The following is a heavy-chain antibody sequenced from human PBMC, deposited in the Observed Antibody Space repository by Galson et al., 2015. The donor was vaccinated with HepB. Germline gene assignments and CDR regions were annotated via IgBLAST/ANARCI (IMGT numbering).Heavy chain of an antibody. CDR1: GFTFSNAW. CDR2: SKSKTDGGTI. CDR3: TTITTRRTVTTDS. D-gene: IGHD4-17*01. Sequence: SLRLSCAASGFTFSNAWMSWVRQAPGKGLEWIGRSKSKTDGGTIDYTAPVKGRFTISRDDSKNMLYLGMNSLKTEDTAVYYCTTITTRRTVTTDSWGQGTLVTVSS. V-gene: IGHV3-15*05. J-gene: IGHJ4*02.